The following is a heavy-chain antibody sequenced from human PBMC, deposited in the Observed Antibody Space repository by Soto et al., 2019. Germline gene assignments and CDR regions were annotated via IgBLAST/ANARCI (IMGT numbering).Heavy chain of an antibody. D-gene: IGHD3-10*01. CDR2: INPNGGGT. J-gene: IGHJ6*02. Sequence: VASVKVSCKASGYTFTNYHMHGVRQAPGQGFEWMGMINPNGGGTSYAQKFQGRVTMTRDTSTSTVHMELSSLTSEDTAVYYCARDNMHYYSPSEGYFYYGMDVWGQGTTVNVSS. CDR3: ARDNMHYYSPSEGYFYYGMDV. CDR1: GYTFTNYH. V-gene: IGHV1-46*01.